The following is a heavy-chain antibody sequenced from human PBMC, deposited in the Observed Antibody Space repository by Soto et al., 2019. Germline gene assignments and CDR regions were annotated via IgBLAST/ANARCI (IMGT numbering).Heavy chain of an antibody. CDR1: GFTFSSYS. Sequence: EVQLVESGGGLVKPGGSLRLSCAASGFTFSSYSMNWVRQAPGKGLEWVSSISSSSSYIYYADSVKGRFTISRDNAKNSLYLQMNSLRAEDTAVYYCARGTSVLTAHDYWGQGTLVTVSS. J-gene: IGHJ4*02. CDR2: ISSSSSYI. V-gene: IGHV3-21*01. CDR3: ARGTSVLTAHDY. D-gene: IGHD2-8*01.